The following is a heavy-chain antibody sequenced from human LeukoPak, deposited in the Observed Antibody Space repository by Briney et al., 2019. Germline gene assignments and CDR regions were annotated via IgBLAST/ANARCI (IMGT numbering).Heavy chain of an antibody. V-gene: IGHV1-2*02. CDR1: GYTFTGYY. CDR2: INPNSGGT. Sequence: ASVKVSCKASGYTFTGYYMHWVRQAPGQGLEWMGWINPNSGGTNSAQKFQGRVTMTRDTSISTAYMELSRLRSDDTAVYYCARAGYENLIAGPDFWGQGTLVTVSS. D-gene: IGHD1-1*01. CDR3: ARAGYENLIAGPDF. J-gene: IGHJ4*02.